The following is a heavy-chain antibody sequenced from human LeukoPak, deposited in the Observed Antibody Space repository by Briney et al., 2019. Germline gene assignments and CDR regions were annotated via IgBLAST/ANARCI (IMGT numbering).Heavy chain of an antibody. CDR2: ISSSGSTI. D-gene: IGHD5-18*01. V-gene: IGHV3-48*04. CDR3: ARSVDTAMASDAFDI. CDR1: GFSFRSYA. Sequence: PGGSLRLSCAASGFSFRSYAMHWVRQAPGKGLEWVSYISSSGSTIYYADSVKGRFTISRDNAKNSLYLQMNSLRAEDTAVYYCARSVDTAMASDAFDIWGQGTMVTVSS. J-gene: IGHJ3*02.